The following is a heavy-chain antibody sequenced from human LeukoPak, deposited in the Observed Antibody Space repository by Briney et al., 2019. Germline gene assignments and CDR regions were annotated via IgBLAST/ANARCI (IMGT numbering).Heavy chain of an antibody. J-gene: IGHJ2*01. Sequence: PSQPLSLTCTVSGGSISSGGYYCSWIRQHPGKGLEWIGYIYYSGSTYYNPSLKSRVTISVDTSKNQFSLKLSSVTAAETPISVTARQTVGYCCGGSCYNGWYFDLWGRGTLVTVSS. CDR3: ARQTVGYCCGGSCYNGWYFDL. V-gene: IGHV4-31*03. CDR2: IYYSGST. D-gene: IGHD2-15*01. CDR1: GGSISSGGYY.